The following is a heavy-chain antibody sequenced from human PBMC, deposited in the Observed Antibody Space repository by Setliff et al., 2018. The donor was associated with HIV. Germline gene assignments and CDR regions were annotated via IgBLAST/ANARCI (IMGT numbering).Heavy chain of an antibody. D-gene: IGHD4-17*01. Sequence: GGSLRLSCAASGFTFSSHWMVWVRQAPGKGLEWVANINQDGSEKNYVDSVKGRFTISRDNAKSSLFLQMNSLRAEDTAVYYCARGQTSVTLQFDHWGQGTLVTVSS. CDR3: ARGQTSVTLQFDH. CDR2: INQDGSEK. V-gene: IGHV3-7*01. CDR1: GFTFSSHW. J-gene: IGHJ4*02.